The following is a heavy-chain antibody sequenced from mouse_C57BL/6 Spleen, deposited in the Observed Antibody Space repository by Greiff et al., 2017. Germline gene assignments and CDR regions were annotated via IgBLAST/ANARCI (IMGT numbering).Heavy chain of an antibody. D-gene: IGHD2-3*01. Sequence: QVQLQQPGAELVRPGSSVKLSCKASGYTFTSYWMHWVKQRPIQGLEWIGNIDPSDSETHYNQKFKDKATLTVDKSSSTAYMQLSSLTSEDSAVYYCAKGYDGYFFDYWGQGTTLTVSS. J-gene: IGHJ2*01. CDR2: IDPSDSET. V-gene: IGHV1-52*01. CDR3: AKGYDGYFFDY. CDR1: GYTFTSYW.